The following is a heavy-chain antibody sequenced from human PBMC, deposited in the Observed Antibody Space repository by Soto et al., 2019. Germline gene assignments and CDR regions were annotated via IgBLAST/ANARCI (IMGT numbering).Heavy chain of an antibody. J-gene: IGHJ4*02. CDR3: ERRPGYSLGGDY. D-gene: IGHD2-15*01. V-gene: IGHV3-74*03. CDR1: GLTFRPYW. CDR2: GYNDGDTT. Sequence: EVQLVESGGGLVQPGGSLRLSCAASGLTFRPYWVIWVRQAPGKGLVWVSRGYNDGDTTMHAASVTGRFTISRDNAKNTVYLQMSGLRVEDKALYYCERRPGYSLGGDYWGQGTLVTVSS.